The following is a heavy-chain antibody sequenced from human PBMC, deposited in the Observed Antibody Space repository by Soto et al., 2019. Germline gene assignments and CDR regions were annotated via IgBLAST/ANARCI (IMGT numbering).Heavy chain of an antibody. CDR3: ARDRAEWDRLARNEY. D-gene: IGHD1-26*01. V-gene: IGHV3-11*06. J-gene: IGHJ4*02. Sequence: QVQLVESGGGLVKSGGSLRLSCAASGFTSSDYHMTWIRQAPGKGLEWVSQISRSSSFTNYADSVKGRFTISRDNAKNSLYLQMNSLRAEDTAVYYCARDRAEWDRLARNEYWGQGTLVTVSS. CDR2: ISRSSSFT. CDR1: GFTSSDYH.